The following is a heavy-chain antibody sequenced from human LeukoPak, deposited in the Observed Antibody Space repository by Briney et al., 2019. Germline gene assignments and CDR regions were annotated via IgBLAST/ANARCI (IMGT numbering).Heavy chain of an antibody. Sequence: SETLSLTCTVSGYSISSGYYWGWIRQPPGKGLEWIGSFYHSGSIYYNPSLKGRVTISVDTSKNQFSLKLSSVTAADTAVYYCATGEAYTSSTFDYWGQGTLVTVSS. CDR1: GYSISSGYY. CDR3: ATGEAYTSSTFDY. D-gene: IGHD6-13*01. V-gene: IGHV4-38-2*02. CDR2: FYHSGSI. J-gene: IGHJ4*02.